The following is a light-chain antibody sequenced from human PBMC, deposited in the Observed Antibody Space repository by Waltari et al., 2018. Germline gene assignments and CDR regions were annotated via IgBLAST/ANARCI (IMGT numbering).Light chain of an antibody. V-gene: IGKV3-11*01. Sequence: LTQSPATLSLSPGERATLSCRASQSVNTYLAWYQQKPGQAPRLLIYDASIRATAIPARFSGSGSGTDFTLTISNLDPEDFAVYYCQQRSNWRTFGGGTKVEIK. CDR1: QSVNTY. CDR2: DAS. CDR3: QQRSNWRT. J-gene: IGKJ4*01.